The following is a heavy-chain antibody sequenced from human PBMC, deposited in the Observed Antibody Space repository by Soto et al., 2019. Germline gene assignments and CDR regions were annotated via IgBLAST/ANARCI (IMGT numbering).Heavy chain of an antibody. CDR1: GYSFTSLD. CDR2: MQPSTGRS. Sequence: QVQLVQSGAEVREPGASVKVSCKASGYSFTSLDINWVRQTAGQGLEWMGWMQPSTGRSGYAQKFQGRVTMTRDTSIITAYMELTTLTSDVTAFYYCARGVSAGVDYWGQGTLVTVSS. CDR3: ARGVSAGVDY. J-gene: IGHJ4*02. V-gene: IGHV1-8*01. D-gene: IGHD1-26*01.